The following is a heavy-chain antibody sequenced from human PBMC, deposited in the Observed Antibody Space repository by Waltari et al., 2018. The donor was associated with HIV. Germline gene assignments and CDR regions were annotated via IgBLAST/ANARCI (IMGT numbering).Heavy chain of an antibody. Sequence: QVQLVQSGAEVKKPGASVKVSCKASGYAFAGYYVHWVRQAPGQGFEWMGWSKPSGGGTYSKQKFQDRVTMTRDTYIGTAYLERSRRKSDDTAAYYCARGGRGFLEWSGPVDWGQGSLVTVSS. V-gene: IGHV1-2*02. D-gene: IGHD3-3*01. CDR1: GYAFAGYY. CDR3: ARGGRGFLEWSGPVD. J-gene: IGHJ4*02. CDR2: SKPSGGGT.